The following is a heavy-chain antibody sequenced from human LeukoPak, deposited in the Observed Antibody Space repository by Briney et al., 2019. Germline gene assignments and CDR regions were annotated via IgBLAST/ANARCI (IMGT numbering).Heavy chain of an antibody. CDR2: IIPIFGTA. Sequence: GASVKVSCKASGYTFTSYYMHWVRQAPGQGFEWMGGIIPIFGTANYAQKFQGRVTITTDESTSTAYMELSSLRSEDTAVYYCARVGGEKLGYYYYYMDVWGKGTTVTVSS. J-gene: IGHJ6*03. CDR1: GYTFTSYY. D-gene: IGHD3-16*01. CDR3: ARVGGEKLGYYYYYMDV. V-gene: IGHV1-69*05.